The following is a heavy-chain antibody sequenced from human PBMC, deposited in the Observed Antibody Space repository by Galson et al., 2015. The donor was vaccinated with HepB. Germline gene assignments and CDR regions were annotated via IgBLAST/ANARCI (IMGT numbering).Heavy chain of an antibody. CDR3: ARGSESISSSWYLYGFDP. Sequence: SVKVSCKASGYTFTGYYMHWVRQAPGQGLEWMGRINPNSGGTNYAQKFQGRVTMTRDTSISTAYMELCRLRSDDTAVYYCARGSESISSSWYLYGFDPWGQGTLVTVSS. J-gene: IGHJ5*02. CDR2: INPNSGGT. D-gene: IGHD6-13*01. CDR1: GYTFTGYY. V-gene: IGHV1-2*06.